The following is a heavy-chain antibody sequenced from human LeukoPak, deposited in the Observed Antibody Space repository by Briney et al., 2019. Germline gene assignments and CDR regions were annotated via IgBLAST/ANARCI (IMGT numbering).Heavy chain of an antibody. J-gene: IGHJ4*02. Sequence: SETLSLTCTVSGGSISSSSYYWGWIRQPPGKGLEWIGSIYYSGSTYYNPSLKSRVTISVDTSKNQFSLKLSSVTAADTAVYYCARKEYYYDSSGYYWWGQGTLVTVSS. CDR1: GGSISSSSYY. CDR3: ARKEYYYDSSGYYW. V-gene: IGHV4-39*07. D-gene: IGHD3-22*01. CDR2: IYYSGST.